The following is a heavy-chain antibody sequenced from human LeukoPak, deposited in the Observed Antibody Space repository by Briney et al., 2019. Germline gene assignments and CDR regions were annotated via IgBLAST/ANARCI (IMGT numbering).Heavy chain of an antibody. CDR3: AKDNGKWDFLELFDH. V-gene: IGHV3-30*18. CDR1: EFTFSRYA. CDR2: ISYDGTKT. D-gene: IGHD1-7*01. J-gene: IGHJ4*02. Sequence: WGSLRLSCAASEFTFSRYAMHWIRKAQGKGMDLLAIISYDGTKTYYADSLKNRLTISTDNSKNILYLLINTPVTEDTGLYYCAKDNGKWDFLELFDHSGQGDHVIVS.